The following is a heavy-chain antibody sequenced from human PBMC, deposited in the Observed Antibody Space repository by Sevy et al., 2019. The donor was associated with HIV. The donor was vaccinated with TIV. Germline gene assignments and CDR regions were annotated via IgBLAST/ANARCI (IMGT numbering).Heavy chain of an antibody. D-gene: IGHD3-10*01. J-gene: IGHJ4*02. CDR2: IYHSGST. Sequence: SETLSLTCAVSGGSISSSNWWSWVRQPPGKGLEWIGEIYHSGSTNYNPSLKGRVTISVDKSKNQFSLKLSSVTAADTAVYYCARALWFGTFDYWGQGTLVTVSS. CDR3: ARALWFGTFDY. CDR1: GGSISSSNW. V-gene: IGHV4-4*02.